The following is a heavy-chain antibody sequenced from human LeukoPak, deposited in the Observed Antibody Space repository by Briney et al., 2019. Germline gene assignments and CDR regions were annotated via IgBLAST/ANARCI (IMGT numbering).Heavy chain of an antibody. CDR2: IYPGDSDT. J-gene: IGHJ3*01. V-gene: IGHV5-51*01. D-gene: IGHD3-22*01. CDR3: ARLKGDSSGYDAFDV. Sequence: GESLKISCKGSGFSFTGYWTGWVRQMPEKGLERMGIIYPGDSDTKYSPSFQGQVTISADKSISTAYLQWSSLKASDTAIYYCARLKGDSSGYDAFDVWGQGTMVTVSS. CDR1: GFSFTGYW.